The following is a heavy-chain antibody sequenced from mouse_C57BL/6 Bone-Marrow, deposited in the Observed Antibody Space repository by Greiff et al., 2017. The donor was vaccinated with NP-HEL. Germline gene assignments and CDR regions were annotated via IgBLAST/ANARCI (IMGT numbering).Heavy chain of an antibody. D-gene: IGHD2-3*01. CDR1: GFSLTSYG. J-gene: IGHJ1*03. CDR3: AKNGYYPYWYFDV. V-gene: IGHV2-5*01. Sequence: QVQLQQSGPGLVQPSQSLSITCTVSGFSLTSYGVHWVRQSPGKGLEWLGVIWRGGSTDYNAAFMSRLSITKDNSKSQVFFKMNSLQADDTAIYYCAKNGYYPYWYFDVWGTGITVTVSS. CDR2: IWRGGST.